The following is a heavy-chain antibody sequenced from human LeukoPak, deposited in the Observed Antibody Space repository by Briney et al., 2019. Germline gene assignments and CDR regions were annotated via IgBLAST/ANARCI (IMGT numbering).Heavy chain of an antibody. CDR2: INGDGRIT. CDR3: VRVHVGTDMVDIDY. Sequence: WGSLRFSCAASGFTLSSYWMHWVRQAPGNGLVWVSRINGDGRITTYADSVKGRFTTARATGKYTLYLQMNSLRAAETAVHCCVRVHVGTDMVDIDYWGQGTLVTVSS. J-gene: IGHJ4*02. V-gene: IGHV3-74*01. CDR1: GFTLSSYW. D-gene: IGHD5-18*01.